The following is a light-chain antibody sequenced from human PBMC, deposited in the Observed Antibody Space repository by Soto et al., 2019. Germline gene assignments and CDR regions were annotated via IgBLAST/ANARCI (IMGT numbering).Light chain of an antibody. CDR3: QQAYTFPFT. CDR2: GTS. CDR1: QGIRNL. V-gene: IGKV1D-12*01. J-gene: IGKJ3*01. Sequence: DIQMTQSPSSLSASVGDRVTITCRASQGIRNLLVWYQQKPEKAPKSLIYGTSNLESGVPSRFSGSGSGTDFTLTISSLQPEDFATYYCQQAYTFPFTFGPGTKVDIK.